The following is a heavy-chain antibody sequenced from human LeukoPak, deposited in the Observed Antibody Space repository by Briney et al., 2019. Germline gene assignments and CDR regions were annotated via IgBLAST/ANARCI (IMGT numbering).Heavy chain of an antibody. Sequence: GGSLRLSCAASGFTFTSYAMHWVRQAPGKGLEWVSAIGGGGGSTYYADSVKGRFTISRDNSKNTLYLQMNSLRAEDTAVYYCARDPNGGAFDIWGLGSMVTVSS. V-gene: IGHV3-23*01. CDR3: ARDPNGGAFDI. CDR1: GFTFTSYA. CDR2: IGGGGGST. J-gene: IGHJ3*02. D-gene: IGHD3-16*01.